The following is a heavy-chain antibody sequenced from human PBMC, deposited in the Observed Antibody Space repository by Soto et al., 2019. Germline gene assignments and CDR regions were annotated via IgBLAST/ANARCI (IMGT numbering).Heavy chain of an antibody. D-gene: IGHD6-13*01. V-gene: IGHV1-69*01. Sequence: QVQLVQSGAEVKKPGSSVKVSCKASGGTFSSYAISWVRQAPGQGLEWMGGIIPIFGTANYAQKFQGRVTITADESTSTAYMELSSLRSEDTAVYYCSVTRSFSSTRQYYFDYWGQGTLVTVSS. J-gene: IGHJ4*02. CDR1: GGTFSSYA. CDR3: SVTRSFSSTRQYYFDY. CDR2: IIPIFGTA.